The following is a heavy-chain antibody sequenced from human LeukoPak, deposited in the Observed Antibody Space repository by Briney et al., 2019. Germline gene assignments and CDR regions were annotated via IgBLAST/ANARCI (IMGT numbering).Heavy chain of an antibody. V-gene: IGHV3-30*01. CDR3: ARGANWISLDY. CDR1: GFTFSSYA. CDR2: ISYDGSNK. D-gene: IGHD2-2*03. J-gene: IGHJ4*02. Sequence: PGRSLRLSCAASGFTFSSYAMHWVRQAPGKGLEWVAVISYDGSNKYYAASVKGRFTISRDNSKNTLYLQMNSLRAEDTAVYYCARGANWISLDYWGQGTLVTVSS.